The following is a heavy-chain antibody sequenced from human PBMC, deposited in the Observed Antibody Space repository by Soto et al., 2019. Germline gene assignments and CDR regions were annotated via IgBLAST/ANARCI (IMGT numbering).Heavy chain of an antibody. CDR2: IRTKINTYAT. V-gene: IGHV3-73*01. CDR3: FAARHSSSWLQNYYYGMDV. J-gene: IGHJ6*02. CDR1: GFTFSGSA. Sequence: GGSLRLSCAASGFTFSGSALHWVRQASGKGLKWVGHIRTKINTYATAYAASVRGRFAISRDDSNNTAYLQMNSLQSEDTAVYYCFAARHSSSWLQNYYYGMDVWGHGTTVTVSS. D-gene: IGHD6-13*01.